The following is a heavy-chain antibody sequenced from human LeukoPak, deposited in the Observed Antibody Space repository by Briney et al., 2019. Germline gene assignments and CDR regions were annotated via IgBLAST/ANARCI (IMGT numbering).Heavy chain of an antibody. CDR2: INPNSGGT. CDR3: ARVFVVVVAATPSGEYFDY. CDR1: GYTFTGYY. D-gene: IGHD2-15*01. J-gene: IGHJ4*02. Sequence: ASVKVSCKASGYTFTGYYMHWVRQAPGQGLEWMGWINPNSGGTSYAQKFQGRVTMTRDTSISTAYMELSRLRSDDTAVYYCARVFVVVVAATPSGEYFDYWGQGTLVTVSS. V-gene: IGHV1-2*02.